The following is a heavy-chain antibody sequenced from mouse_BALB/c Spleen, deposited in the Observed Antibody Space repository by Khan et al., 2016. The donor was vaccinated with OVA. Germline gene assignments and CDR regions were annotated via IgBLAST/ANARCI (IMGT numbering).Heavy chain of an antibody. CDR2: IDPENGNT. V-gene: IGHV14-1*02. J-gene: IGHJ3*01. CDR1: GFNIKDYY. CDR3: ARSGYEALFPY. D-gene: IGHD3-1*01. Sequence: VQLKQSGAELVRPGALVKLSCKASGFNIKDYYIHWVKQRPEQGLEWIGRIDPENGNTIYDPKFQGKANLTSDTSSNTAYLQLSSLTSVDTAVYYCARSGYEALFPYWGQGTLVTVSA.